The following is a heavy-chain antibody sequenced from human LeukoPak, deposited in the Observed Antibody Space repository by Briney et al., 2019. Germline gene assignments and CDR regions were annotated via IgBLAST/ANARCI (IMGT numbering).Heavy chain of an antibody. CDR3: ARARYDILTGYYNEIDY. D-gene: IGHD3-9*01. CDR2: MNPNSGNT. Sequence: ASVKVSCKASGYTFTSYDINWVRQATGQGLEWMGWMNPNSGNTGYAQKFQGRVTITRNTSISTAYMELSSLRSEDTAVYYCARARYDILTGYYNEIDYWGQGTLVTVSS. V-gene: IGHV1-8*03. CDR1: GYTFTSYD. J-gene: IGHJ4*02.